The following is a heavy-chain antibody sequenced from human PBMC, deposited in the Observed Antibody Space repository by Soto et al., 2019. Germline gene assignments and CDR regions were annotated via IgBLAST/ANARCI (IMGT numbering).Heavy chain of an antibody. Sequence: QVRLQESGPGLVKSSEPLSLTCTVSGGSLSSFYWGWIRRPPGKGLEWIGYIYHSGTTRYNSSLKSLVTMSVDSSKNEFSLKLTSVTAADTATYYCARVHKEELVTVPAAHYDHWGHGTLVTVSS. J-gene: IGHJ4*01. CDR1: GGSLSSFY. V-gene: IGHV4-59*01. CDR3: ARVHKEELVTVPAAHYDH. D-gene: IGHD2-2*01. CDR2: IYHSGTT.